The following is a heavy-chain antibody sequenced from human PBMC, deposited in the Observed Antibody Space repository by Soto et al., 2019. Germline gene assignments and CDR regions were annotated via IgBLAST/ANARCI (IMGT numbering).Heavy chain of an antibody. CDR3: ARPGQLVAFLGIGSDGMDV. CDR1: GYSFTSYW. CDR2: IYPGDSDT. V-gene: IGHV5-51*01. Sequence: PGESLKISCKGSGYSFTSYWIGWVRQMPGKGLEWMGIIYPGDSDTRYSPSFQGQVTISADKSISTAYLQWSSLKASDTAMYYCARPGQLVAFLGIGSDGMDVWGQGTTVTVSS. J-gene: IGHJ6*02. D-gene: IGHD6-6*01.